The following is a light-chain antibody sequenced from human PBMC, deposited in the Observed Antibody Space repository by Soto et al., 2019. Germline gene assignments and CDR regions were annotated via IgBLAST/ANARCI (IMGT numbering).Light chain of an antibody. CDR1: QSISSW. Sequence: DIPMTQPPSTLSASLGDRVTITCRPSQSISSWLAWYQQKPGKAPKLLIYDASSLQSGVPSRFSGSGSGTDFTFTISRLQPEDIATYYCQQYDNLPLTFGGGTKVDIK. CDR2: DAS. V-gene: IGKV1-5*01. J-gene: IGKJ4*01. CDR3: QQYDNLPLT.